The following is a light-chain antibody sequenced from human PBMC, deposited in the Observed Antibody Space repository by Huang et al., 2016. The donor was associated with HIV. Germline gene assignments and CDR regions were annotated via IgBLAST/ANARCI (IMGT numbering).Light chain of an antibody. J-gene: IGKJ5*01. V-gene: IGKV4-1*01. CDR3: QQYYQNPQT. CDR1: QSLLYSLNNKNY. Sequence: DIVMTQSPDSLSVLPGERATIDCQSSQSLLYSLNNKNYLARFPQKPGRPPKLLLYWASTREAGIPERFSGSGSGTDFTLTINNLQAEDVATYYCQQYYQNPQTFGQGT. CDR2: WAS.